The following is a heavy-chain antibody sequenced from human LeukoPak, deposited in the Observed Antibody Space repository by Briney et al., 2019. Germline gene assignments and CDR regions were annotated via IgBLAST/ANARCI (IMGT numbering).Heavy chain of an antibody. CDR3: ARSNIAVRRGDNWFDP. CDR1: GYTFSDYY. CDR2: IGPNSGVT. V-gene: IGHV1-2*02. Sequence: GASVKVSCKASGYTFSDYYMHWVRQAPGQGLEWMGWIGPNSGVTNYAQKFQGRVTMTRDTSISTAYMELSRLISDDTAVYYCARSNIAVRRGDNWFDPWGQGTLVTVSS. D-gene: IGHD6-6*01. J-gene: IGHJ5*02.